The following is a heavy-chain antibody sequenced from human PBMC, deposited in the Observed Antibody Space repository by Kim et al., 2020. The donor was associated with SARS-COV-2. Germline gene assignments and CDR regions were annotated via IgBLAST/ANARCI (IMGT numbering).Heavy chain of an antibody. D-gene: IGHD6-13*01. CDR2: ISYDGSNK. Sequence: GGSLRLSCAASGFTFSSYGMHWVRQAPGKGLEWVAVISYDGSNKYYADSVKGRFTISRDNSKNTLYLQMNSLRAEDTAVYYCAKDDKGTIAAAGIHYWGQGTLVTVSS. CDR3: AKDDKGTIAAAGIHY. CDR1: GFTFSSYG. V-gene: IGHV3-30*18. J-gene: IGHJ4*02.